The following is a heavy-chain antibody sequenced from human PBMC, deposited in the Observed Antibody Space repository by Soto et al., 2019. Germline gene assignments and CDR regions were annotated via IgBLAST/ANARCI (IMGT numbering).Heavy chain of an antibody. J-gene: IGHJ4*02. CDR3: AQDRLTDIVLMVYATPYFDY. CDR1: GFTFSSYA. CDR2: ISGSGGST. V-gene: IGHV3-23*01. Sequence: EVQLLESGGGLVQPGGSLRLSCAASGFTFSSYAMSWVRQAPGKGLEWVSAISGSGGSTYYADSVKGRFTISRDNSKNTLYLQMNSLRAEDTAVYYCAQDRLTDIVLMVYATPYFDYWGQGTLVTVSS. D-gene: IGHD2-8*01.